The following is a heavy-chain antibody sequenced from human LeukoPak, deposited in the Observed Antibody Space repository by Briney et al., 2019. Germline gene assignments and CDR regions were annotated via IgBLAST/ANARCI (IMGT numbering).Heavy chain of an antibody. CDR2: FNPNSGVT. Sequence: GASVKVSCKTSGYTFTGYYMHWVRQAPGQGLEWMGWFNPNSGVTNYAQKFQGRVTMTRDTSISTANMELSRLISDDTAVYYCARDAGTTGLFFRLDYWGQGTLVTVSS. J-gene: IGHJ4*02. CDR3: ARDAGTTGLFFRLDY. D-gene: IGHD1-1*01. CDR1: GYTFTGYY. V-gene: IGHV1-2*02.